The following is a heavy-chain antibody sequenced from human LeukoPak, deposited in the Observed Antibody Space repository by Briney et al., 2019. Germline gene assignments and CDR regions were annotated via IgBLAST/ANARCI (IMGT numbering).Heavy chain of an antibody. V-gene: IGHV3-7*01. Sequence: WGSLRLSCAASGFTSGTYWMSWVRQAPGKGLEWVANIKQDGSEKYYVDSVRGRFTISRDNAKNSLYLQMNSLRAEDTAVYYCARDRGSSGWYEFDYWGQGTLVTVSS. D-gene: IGHD6-19*01. J-gene: IGHJ4*02. CDR3: ARDRGSSGWYEFDY. CDR1: GFTSGTYW. CDR2: IKQDGSEK.